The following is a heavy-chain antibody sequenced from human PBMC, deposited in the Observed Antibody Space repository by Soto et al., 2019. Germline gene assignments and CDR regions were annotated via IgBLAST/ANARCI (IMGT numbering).Heavy chain of an antibody. J-gene: IGHJ6*02. D-gene: IGHD5-18*01. CDR1: GFTFSSYS. CDR2: ISSSSSTI. V-gene: IGHV3-48*02. Sequence: EVQLVESGGGLVQPGGSLRLSCAASGFTFSSYSMNWVRQAPGKGLEWVSYISSSSSTIYYADSVKGRFTISRDNAKNSLYKGMNSLIDEDTAVYYCARGGDTAIVYYYYYGMDVWGQGTTVTVAS. CDR3: ARGGDTAIVYYYYYGMDV.